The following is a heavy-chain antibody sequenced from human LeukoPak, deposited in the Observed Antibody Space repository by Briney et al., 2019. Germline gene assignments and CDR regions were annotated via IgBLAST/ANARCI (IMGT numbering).Heavy chain of an antibody. V-gene: IGHV3-53*01. Sequence: PGRSLRLSCAASGFTVSSNYMSWVRRAPGKGLERVSVIYGGGSTYYADSVKGRFTNSRDNSKNTVYLQMNSLRVEDTAEYFCARVPATYYYYYMDLWGKGTTVTVSS. CDR2: IYGGGST. CDR1: GFTVSSNY. J-gene: IGHJ6*03. CDR3: ARVPATYYYYYMDL.